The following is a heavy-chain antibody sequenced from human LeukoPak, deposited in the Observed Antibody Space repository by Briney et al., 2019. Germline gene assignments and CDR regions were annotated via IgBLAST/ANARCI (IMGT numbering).Heavy chain of an antibody. Sequence: GASVKVSCKASGYTFTSYGIAWVRQAPGQGLEWVGLISVYNGNTNYAQRLQGRVTVTTDTSTSTAYMELRRLRSDDTAVYYCASGYYDGSDFSTAFDIWGQGTIVTVSS. CDR3: ASGYYDGSDFSTAFDI. D-gene: IGHD3-22*01. V-gene: IGHV1-18*01. CDR2: ISVYNGNT. J-gene: IGHJ3*02. CDR1: GYTFTSYG.